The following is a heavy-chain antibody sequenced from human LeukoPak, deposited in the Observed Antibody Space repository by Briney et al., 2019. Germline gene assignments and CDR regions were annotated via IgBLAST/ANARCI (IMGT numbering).Heavy chain of an antibody. Sequence: GGSLRLSCAVSGFTFSSYALHWVRQASGKGLEWVAVISYDGSEKYYADSVKGRFTISRDNSKNTLYLKMNSLRAEDTAVYYCARDPSGSYMREYYFDYWGQGTLVTVSS. J-gene: IGHJ4*02. CDR3: ARDPSGSYMREYYFDY. CDR1: GFTFSSYA. V-gene: IGHV3-30*14. D-gene: IGHD1-26*01. CDR2: ISYDGSEK.